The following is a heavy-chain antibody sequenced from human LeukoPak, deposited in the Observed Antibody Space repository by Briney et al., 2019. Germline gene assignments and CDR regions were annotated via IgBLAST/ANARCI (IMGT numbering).Heavy chain of an antibody. J-gene: IGHJ4*02. V-gene: IGHV3-23*01. CDR2: ISGSGAST. CDR3: AKDNVEYYASGSYYDY. D-gene: IGHD3-10*01. CDR1: GFTFSSYA. Sequence: PGGSLRLSCAASGFTFSSYAMTWVRQAPGKGLEWVSVISGSGASTYYADSVKGRFTISRDNSKNTLYLQMNSLRAEDTAVYYCAKDNVEYYASGSYYDYWGQGTLVTVSS.